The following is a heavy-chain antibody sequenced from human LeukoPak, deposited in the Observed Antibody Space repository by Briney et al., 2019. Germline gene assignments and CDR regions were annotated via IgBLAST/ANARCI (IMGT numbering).Heavy chain of an antibody. V-gene: IGHV4-59*01. CDR1: GGTISSYY. D-gene: IGHD3-22*01. J-gene: IGHJ1*01. Sequence: SETLSLTCTVSGGTISSYYWSWIRQPPGKGLEWIGYNYYSGSANYNPSLKSRVTISVDTSKNQFSLKLSSVTAADTAVYYCARVPEYYYDSSGYYQHWGQGTLVTVSS. CDR3: ARVPEYYYDSSGYYQH. CDR2: NYYSGSA.